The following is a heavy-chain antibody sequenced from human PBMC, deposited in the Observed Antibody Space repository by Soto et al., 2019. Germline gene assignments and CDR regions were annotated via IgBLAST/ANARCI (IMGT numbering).Heavy chain of an antibody. CDR3: ARAGLLWFGELLSNNWFDP. D-gene: IGHD3-10*01. J-gene: IGHJ5*02. V-gene: IGHV4-30-4*08. Sequence: SETLSLTCTVSGDSISSGGYYWSWIRQLPGKGLEWIGYIYSNGYTYYNPSLESRVTISLDTSNNQFSLKLSSVTAADTAVYYCARAGLLWFGELLSNNWFDPWGQGTLVTVSS. CDR2: IYSNGYT. CDR1: GDSISSGGYY.